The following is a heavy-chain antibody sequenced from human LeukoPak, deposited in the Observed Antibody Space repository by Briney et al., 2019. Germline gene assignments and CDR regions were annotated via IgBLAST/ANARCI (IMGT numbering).Heavy chain of an antibody. CDR2: IWSDGRNK. Sequence: LTGGPLRLSCAASGFTFSNYGMNWVRQAPGKGLEWVAVIWSDGRNKYYADSVKGRFTISRDNSKNTLYLQMNSLRADDTAVYYCAKNGVYCDVHCPADYWGQGTLVTVSS. CDR3: AKNGVYCDVHCPADY. V-gene: IGHV3-33*06. D-gene: IGHD2-21*02. J-gene: IGHJ4*02. CDR1: GFTFSNYG.